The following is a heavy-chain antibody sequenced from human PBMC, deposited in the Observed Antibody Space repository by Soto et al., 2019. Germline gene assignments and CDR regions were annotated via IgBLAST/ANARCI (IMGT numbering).Heavy chain of an antibody. CDR3: ARGPSGYVDY. CDR1: GFGVANNY. Sequence: PGGSLRLSCAASGFGVANNYMTWVRQAPGRGLEWVSVINTFGTTHYADPVRGRFTISRDESKNIVFLQMSTLRGEYTAVYYCARGPSGYVDYWGQGTQVTVSS. V-gene: IGHV3-53*01. D-gene: IGHD2-15*01. J-gene: IGHJ4*02. CDR2: INTFGTT.